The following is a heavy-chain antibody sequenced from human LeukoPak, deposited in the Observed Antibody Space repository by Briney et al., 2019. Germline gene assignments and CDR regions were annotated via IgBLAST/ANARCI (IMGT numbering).Heavy chain of an antibody. Sequence: PSETLSLTRSVSGGSVSSYYWSWIRQPAGKGLECIGRIYTSGSTKYNPSLKSRVTMSVDRSKNQFSLKLSSVTAADTAVYYCARDSYDSHDAFDIWGQGTTVTVSS. CDR3: ARDSYDSHDAFDI. CDR1: GGSVSSYY. D-gene: IGHD3-22*01. V-gene: IGHV4-4*07. J-gene: IGHJ3*02. CDR2: IYTSGST.